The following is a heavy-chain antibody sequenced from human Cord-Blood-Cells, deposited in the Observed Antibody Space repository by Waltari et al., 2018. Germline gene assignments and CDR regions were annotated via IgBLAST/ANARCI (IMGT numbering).Heavy chain of an antibody. J-gene: IGHJ5*02. CDR1: GGSFSGYY. CDR2: TNHSGNT. Sequence: QVQLQQWGAGLLKPSETLSLTCAVYGGSFSGYYWSWIRQPPGKGVEWIGETNHSGNTYYHPSLKVRATIAVYTSTNPFSLKLGLVTAADTAVDYWASGGYCRSPSWPERYWFDPWGQGTLVTVSS. V-gene: IGHV4-34*01. CDR3: ASGGYCRSPSWPERYWFDP. D-gene: IGHD2-2*01.